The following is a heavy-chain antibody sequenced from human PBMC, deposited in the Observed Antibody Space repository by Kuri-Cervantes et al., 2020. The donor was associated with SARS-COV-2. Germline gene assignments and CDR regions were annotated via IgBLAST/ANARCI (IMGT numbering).Heavy chain of an antibody. CDR1: GYTFTSYD. CDR3: ARTLHDYGDYVDDY. Sequence: ASVKVSCKASGYTFTSYDINWVRQATGQGLEWMGWMNPNSGNTGYAQKFQGRVTMTRDTSTSTVYMELSSLRSEDTAVYYCARTLHDYGDYVDDYWGQGTLVTVSS. V-gene: IGHV1-8*01. D-gene: IGHD4-17*01. CDR2: MNPNSGNT. J-gene: IGHJ4*02.